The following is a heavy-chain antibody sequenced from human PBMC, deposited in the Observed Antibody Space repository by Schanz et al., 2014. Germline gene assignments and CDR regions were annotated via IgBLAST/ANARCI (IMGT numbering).Heavy chain of an antibody. CDR3: ARAGRGYAYPLNSYPMDV. V-gene: IGHV1-69*02. D-gene: IGHD3-16*01. CDR1: GGTLDTYK. J-gene: IGHJ6*02. CDR2: IIPFLAVS. Sequence: QDQLLQSGAAVKKPGSSVRVSCKASGGTLDTYKIAWVRQVPGPGLEWMGRIIPFLAVSNYAQDFQGRVTFTAYRATSTVHMDLRSLRSEDTGLYYCARAGRGYAYPLNSYPMDVWGQGTTVIVSS.